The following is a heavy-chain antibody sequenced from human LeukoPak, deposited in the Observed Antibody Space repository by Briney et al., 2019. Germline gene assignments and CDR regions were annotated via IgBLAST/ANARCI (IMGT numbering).Heavy chain of an antibody. J-gene: IGHJ4*02. V-gene: IGHV1-58*02. CDR2: IVVGSGNT. CDR1: GFTFTSSA. CDR3: AAIAVAGPTFWDY. D-gene: IGHD6-19*01. Sequence: SVKVSCKVSGFTFTSSAMQWVRQARGQRLEWIGWIVVGSGNTNYAQKFQERVTITRDMSTSTACMELSSLRSEDTAVYYCAAIAVAGPTFWDYWGQGTLVTVSS.